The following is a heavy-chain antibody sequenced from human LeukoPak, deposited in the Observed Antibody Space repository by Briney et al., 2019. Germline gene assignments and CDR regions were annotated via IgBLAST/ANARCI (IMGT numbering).Heavy chain of an antibody. D-gene: IGHD4-11*01. J-gene: IGHJ4*02. CDR1: SGSISTYY. CDR2: IYYSGST. CDR3: ARAGDYSNYVFDY. Sequence: ASETLSHTCTVSSGSISTYYWSWIRQPPGKGLEWIAYIYYSGSTNYNPSLQSRVTISVDTSKNQFSLKLSSVTAADTAVYYCARAGDYSNYVFDYWGQGTLVTVSS. V-gene: IGHV4-59*01.